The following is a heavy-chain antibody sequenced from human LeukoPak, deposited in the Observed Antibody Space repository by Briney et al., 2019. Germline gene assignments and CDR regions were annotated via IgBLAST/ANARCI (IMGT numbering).Heavy chain of an antibody. CDR1: GGTFSNYA. CDR3: AREGKSDYYYDSSGYYYGFDY. CDR2: IIPIFGTA. Sequence: GSSVKVSCKASGGTFSNYAISWVRQAPGQGLEWMGGIIPIFGTANYAQKFQGRVTITTDEPTSTAYMELSSLRSEDTAVYYCAREGKSDYYYDSSGYYYGFDYWGQGTLVTVSS. D-gene: IGHD3-22*01. J-gene: IGHJ4*02. V-gene: IGHV1-69*05.